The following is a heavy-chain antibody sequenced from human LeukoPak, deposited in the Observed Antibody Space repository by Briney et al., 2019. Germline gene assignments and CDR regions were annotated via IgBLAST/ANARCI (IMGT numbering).Heavy chain of an antibody. CDR1: GYTFTGYY. CDR2: INPNSGGT. V-gene: IGHV1-2*02. Sequence: GASVTVSCKASGYTFTGYYMHWVRQAPGQGLEWMGWINPNSGGTNYAQKFQGRVTMTRDTSISTAYMELSRLRSDDTAVYYCASSPRDYGDYVFDYYYYMDVWGKGTTVTISS. CDR3: ASSPRDYGDYVFDYYYYMDV. J-gene: IGHJ6*03. D-gene: IGHD4-17*01.